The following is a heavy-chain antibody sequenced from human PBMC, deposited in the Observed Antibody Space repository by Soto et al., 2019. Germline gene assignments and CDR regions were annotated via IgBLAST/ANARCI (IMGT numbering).Heavy chain of an antibody. Sequence: GVSVKGSCKASGYSFTRYNRNWVRQAPGQRLEWMGWINPDNGNTKSSQKFQDRVIITRDTSASTAYMDLSSLRSEDTAVYYCARGIATGQLDPWGQGTLVTVSS. D-gene: IGHD2-15*01. J-gene: IGHJ5*02. V-gene: IGHV1-3*01. CDR3: ARGIATGQLDP. CDR1: GYSFTRYN. CDR2: INPDNGNT.